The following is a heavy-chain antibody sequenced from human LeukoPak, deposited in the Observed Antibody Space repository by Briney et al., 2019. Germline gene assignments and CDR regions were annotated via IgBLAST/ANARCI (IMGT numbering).Heavy chain of an antibody. V-gene: IGHV4-39*01. D-gene: IGHD2-21*02. CDR3: TRHGLAYCGGDCSFDH. J-gene: IGHJ4*02. Sequence: SETLSPTCTVSGGSISSSTYYWGWIRQPPGKGLEWIGSIYYDGSTNYNPSLKSRVTISVDTSKNQFSLKLASVTAADTVMYYCTRHGLAYCGGDCSFDHWGQGTLVTVSS. CDR2: IYYDGST. CDR1: GGSISSSTYY.